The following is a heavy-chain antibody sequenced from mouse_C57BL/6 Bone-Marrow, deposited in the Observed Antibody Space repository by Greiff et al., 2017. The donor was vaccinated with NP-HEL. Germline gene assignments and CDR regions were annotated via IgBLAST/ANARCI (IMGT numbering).Heavy chain of an antibody. CDR3: AISLWLRRGSYWYFDV. D-gene: IGHD2-2*01. J-gene: IGHJ1*03. CDR1: GFNIKNTY. V-gene: IGHV14-3*01. Sequence: VQLKASVAELVRPGASVKLSCTASGFNIKNTYMHWVKQRPEQGLEWIGRIDPANGNTKYAPKFQGKATITADTSSNTAYLQLSSLTSEDTAIYYCAISLWLRRGSYWYFDVWGTGTTVTVSS. CDR2: IDPANGNT.